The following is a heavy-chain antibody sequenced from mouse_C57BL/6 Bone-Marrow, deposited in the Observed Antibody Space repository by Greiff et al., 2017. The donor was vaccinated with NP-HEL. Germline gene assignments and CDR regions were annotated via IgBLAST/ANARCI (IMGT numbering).Heavy chain of an antibody. V-gene: IGHV8-8*01. Sequence: QVTLNVSGPGILQPSQTLSLTCSFSGFSLSTFGMGVGWIRQPSGKGLEWLAHIWWDDGQYYNPALKSRLTISKYTSKNQVFLKIANVDTADTATYYCARIAEGGIPFDYWGQGTTLTVSS. CDR1: GFSLSTFGMG. J-gene: IGHJ2*01. CDR3: ARIAEGGIPFDY. CDR2: IWWDDGQ. D-gene: IGHD5-1-1*01.